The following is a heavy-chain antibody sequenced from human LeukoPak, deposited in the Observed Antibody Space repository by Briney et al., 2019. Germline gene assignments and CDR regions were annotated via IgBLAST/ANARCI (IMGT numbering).Heavy chain of an antibody. CDR1: GYTFTGYY. CDR2: INPNSGGT. Sequence: LVASVKVSCKASGYTFTGYYMHWVRQAPGQGLEWLGWINPNSGGTNYAQKFQGSVTMTRDTSISTAYMDLSRLKSDGTAVYYCARGSQLVHDYYSYGLDVWGQGTTVTVSS. CDR3: ARGSQLVHDYYSYGLDV. J-gene: IGHJ6*02. V-gene: IGHV1-2*03. D-gene: IGHD6-6*01.